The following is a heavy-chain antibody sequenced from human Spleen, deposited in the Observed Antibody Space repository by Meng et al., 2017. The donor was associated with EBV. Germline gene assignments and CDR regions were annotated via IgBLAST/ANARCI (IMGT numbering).Heavy chain of an antibody. CDR2: INHSGST. CDR3: ARGETKDDYGDVNWFDP. D-gene: IGHD4-17*01. Sequence: QGHFKRGGACLLKPSETLPLTSAVYGGSFSGYYWSWIRQPPGKGLEWIGEINHSGSTNYNPSLKSRVTISVDTSKNQFSLKLSSVTAADTAVYYCARGETKDDYGDVNWFDPWGQGTLVTVSS. V-gene: IGHV4-34*01. CDR1: GGSFSGYY. J-gene: IGHJ5*02.